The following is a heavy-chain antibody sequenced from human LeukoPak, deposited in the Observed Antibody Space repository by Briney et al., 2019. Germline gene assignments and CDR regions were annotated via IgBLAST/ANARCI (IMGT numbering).Heavy chain of an antibody. D-gene: IGHD3-3*01. CDR1: GGSISSSSHY. Sequence: SETLSLTCTVFGGSISSSSHYWSWLRQPPGKGLEWIGEINHSGSTNYNPSLKSRVTISVDTSKNQFSLKLSSVTAADTAVYYCARVRFLEWLLYPHYYGMDVWGQGTTVTVSS. J-gene: IGHJ6*02. CDR2: INHSGST. CDR3: ARVRFLEWLLYPHYYGMDV. V-gene: IGHV4-39*07.